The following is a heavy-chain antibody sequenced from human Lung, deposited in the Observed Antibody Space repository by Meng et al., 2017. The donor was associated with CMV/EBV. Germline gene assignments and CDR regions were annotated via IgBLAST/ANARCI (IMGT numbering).Heavy chain of an antibody. J-gene: IGHJ4*02. Sequence: QPQFVQSGGEVKKPGASVKVSCKASGYTFTNYGITWVRQAPGQGLEWMGWINAYNGDTNYAQTLQGRVTMTTDTSTSTAYMELRSLRSDDTAVYYCAREADGATFDYWGQGTLVTVSS. V-gene: IGHV1-18*01. D-gene: IGHD1-26*01. CDR3: AREADGATFDY. CDR2: INAYNGDT. CDR1: GYTFTNYG.